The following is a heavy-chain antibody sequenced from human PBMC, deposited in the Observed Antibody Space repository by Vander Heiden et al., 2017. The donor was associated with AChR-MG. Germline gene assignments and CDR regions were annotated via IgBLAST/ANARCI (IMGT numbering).Heavy chain of an antibody. CDR1: GGTFSSYA. J-gene: IGHJ4*02. Sequence: QVQLVQSGAEVKKPGSSVKVSCKASGGTFSSYAISWVRQAPGQGLEWMGGIIPIFGTANYAQKFQGRVTITADESTSTAYMELSSLRSEDTAVYYCARVGGYSYGNTVTPASIWGQGTLVTVSS. V-gene: IGHV1-69*01. CDR3: ARVGGYSYGNTVTPASI. D-gene: IGHD5-18*01. CDR2: IIPIFGTA.